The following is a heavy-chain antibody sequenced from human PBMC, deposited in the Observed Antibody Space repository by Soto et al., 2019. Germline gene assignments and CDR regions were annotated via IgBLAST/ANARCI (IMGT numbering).Heavy chain of an antibody. CDR1: GFIFSKNA. D-gene: IGHD3-22*01. CDR2: ISGNAGST. CDR3: AKSRQQLIGYYYYYGMDV. V-gene: IGHV3-23*01. J-gene: IGHJ6*02. Sequence: PCGSMRLSCAASGFIFSKNAMSWVRQATGKGLEWVSSISGNAGSTYYADSVKGRLTISRDNSKNTLYLQMNSLRAEDTAVYYCAKSRQQLIGYYYYYGMDVWGQGTTVTVSS.